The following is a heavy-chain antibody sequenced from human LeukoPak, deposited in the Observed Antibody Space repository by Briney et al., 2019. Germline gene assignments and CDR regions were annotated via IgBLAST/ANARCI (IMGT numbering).Heavy chain of an antibody. V-gene: IGHV3-33*01. CDR3: ARDRDFGY. D-gene: IGHD3-10*01. J-gene: IGHJ4*02. Sequence: GGSLRLSCAASGFTFRSFGMHWVRQAPGKGLEWVAIIWYDGSNKYYADSVKGRFTVSRDNSKNTLYLQMNSLRAEDTAVYYCARDRDFGYWGQGTLVTVSS. CDR2: IWYDGSNK. CDR1: GFTFRSFG.